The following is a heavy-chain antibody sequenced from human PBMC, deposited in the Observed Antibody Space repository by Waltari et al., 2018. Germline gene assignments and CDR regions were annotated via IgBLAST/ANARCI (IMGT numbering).Heavy chain of an antibody. V-gene: IGHV3-7*03. CDR2: IKQDGSEK. CDR3: ARDTYYDFWSAVMGSFDI. Sequence: EVQLVESGGGLVQPGGALRLSCAASGVPFSTSGMSWVRQAPGKGLEWVANIKQDGSEKYYVDSVKGRFTISRDNAKNTLYMQMNSLRAEDTAVYYCARDTYYDFWSAVMGSFDIWGQGTMVTVSS. D-gene: IGHD3-3*01. J-gene: IGHJ3*02. CDR1: GVPFSTSG.